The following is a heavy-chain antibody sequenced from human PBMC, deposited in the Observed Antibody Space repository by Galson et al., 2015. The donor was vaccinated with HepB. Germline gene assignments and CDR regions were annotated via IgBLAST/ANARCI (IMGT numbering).Heavy chain of an antibody. D-gene: IGHD3-10*01. V-gene: IGHV3-49*04. CDR2: IRSKAYGGTT. CDR1: GFTFSDYA. CDR3: ALTWGSYGSGSYYPRNFDY. Sequence: SLRLSCAGSGFTFSDYAMSWVRQAPGKGLEWVGFIRSKAYGGTTEYAASVKGRFTISRDDSKSIASLQMNSLKTEDTAVYYCALTWGSYGSGSYYPRNFDYWGQGTLVTVSS. J-gene: IGHJ4*02.